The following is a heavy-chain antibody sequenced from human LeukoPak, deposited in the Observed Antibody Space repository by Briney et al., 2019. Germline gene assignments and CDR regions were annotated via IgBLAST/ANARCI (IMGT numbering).Heavy chain of an antibody. D-gene: IGHD3-10*01. J-gene: IGHJ4*02. Sequence: GGSLRLSCAASGFTFDDYAMHWVRHAPGKGLEWVPGISWNSGSIGYADSVKGRFTISRDNAKNSLYLQMNSLRAGDTALYYCAKYNSGREGGFFDYWGQGTLVTVSS. V-gene: IGHV3-9*01. CDR1: GFTFDDYA. CDR2: ISWNSGSI. CDR3: AKYNSGREGGFFDY.